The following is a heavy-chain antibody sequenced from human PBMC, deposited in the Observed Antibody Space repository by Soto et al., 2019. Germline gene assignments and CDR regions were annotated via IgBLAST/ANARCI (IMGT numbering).Heavy chain of an antibody. CDR2: ISWNSGSI. D-gene: IGHD5-18*01. CDR3: AKDNRYSYGREFDY. V-gene: IGHV3-9*01. CDR1: GFTFDDYA. J-gene: IGHJ4*02. Sequence: EVQLVESGGGLVQPGRSLRLSCAASGFTFDDYAMHWVRQAPGKGLEWVSGISWNSGSIGYADSVKGRFTISRDNAKNSLYLQMNSLRVEDTALYYCAKDNRYSYGREFDYWGQGTLVTVSS.